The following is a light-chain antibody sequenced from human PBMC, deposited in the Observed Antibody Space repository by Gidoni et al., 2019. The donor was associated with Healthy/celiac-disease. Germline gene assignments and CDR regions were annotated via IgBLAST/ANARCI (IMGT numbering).Light chain of an antibody. CDR2: DAS. CDR1: QDISNY. Sequence: DIQMTQSPSSLSASVGDRVTITCQASQDISNYLNWYQQKPGKAPKLLIYDASNLETGVPSRFSGSGSGTDFTFTISSLQPEDIATYYCQQYDILPYTFGQXTKLEIK. J-gene: IGKJ2*01. V-gene: IGKV1-33*01. CDR3: QQYDILPYT.